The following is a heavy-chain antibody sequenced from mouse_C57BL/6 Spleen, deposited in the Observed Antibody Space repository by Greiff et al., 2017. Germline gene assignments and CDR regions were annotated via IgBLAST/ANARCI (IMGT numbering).Heavy chain of an antibody. J-gene: IGHJ4*01. Sequence: EVQGVESGGGLVKPGGSLKLSCAASGFTFSSYAMSWVRQTPEKRLEWVATISDGGSYTYYPDNVKGRFTISRDNAKNNLYLQMSHLKSEDTAMYYCARAPYYYGTSGNAMDYWGQGTSVTVSS. CDR1: GFTFSSYA. CDR3: ARAPYYYGTSGNAMDY. D-gene: IGHD1-1*01. CDR2: ISDGGSYT. V-gene: IGHV5-4*01.